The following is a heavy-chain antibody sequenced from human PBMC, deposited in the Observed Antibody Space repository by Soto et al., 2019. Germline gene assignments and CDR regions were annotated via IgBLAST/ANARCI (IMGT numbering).Heavy chain of an antibody. V-gene: IGHV3-74*03. J-gene: IGHJ6*01. CDR1: DFAFSNRW. CDR3: ARDDSYALEV. Sequence: GFLRLSFAPSDFAFSNRWMHWVRQVPGKGLVWVSHINSDGSSTTYADSVKGRFTISRENDKKTVYLQMNSLRAEDTDVYFCARDDSYALEVWGQGTTVTVSS. CDR2: INSDGSST. D-gene: IGHD3-3*01.